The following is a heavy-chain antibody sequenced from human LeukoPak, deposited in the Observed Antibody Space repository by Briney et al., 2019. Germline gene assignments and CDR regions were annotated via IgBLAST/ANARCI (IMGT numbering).Heavy chain of an antibody. J-gene: IGHJ3*02. D-gene: IGHD4-11*01. CDR1: GYTLTNFD. CDR3: VRIDSSNAFGI. CDR2: MNPKTGNT. V-gene: IGHV1-8*01. Sequence: ASVKVSCKASGYTLTNFDINWVRQATGQGLEWMGWMNPKTGNTGSAQKLQGRVTITGNTSISTAYMELSSLRSEDTAVYYCVRIDSSNAFGIWGQGTMVTVSS.